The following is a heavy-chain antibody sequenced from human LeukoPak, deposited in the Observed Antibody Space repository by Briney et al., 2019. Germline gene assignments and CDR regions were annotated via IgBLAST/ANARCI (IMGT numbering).Heavy chain of an antibody. CDR3: AGALTTVDY. J-gene: IGHJ4*02. Sequence: ASETLSLTCTVSGGSINSGAYYWSWIRQHPGKSLEWIGYIYYSGTTYSNRSLKSRLTISVDTSKDQFSLNLTSVTAADTAVYYCAGALTTVDYWGQGRLVTVSS. CDR1: GGSINSGAYY. D-gene: IGHD4-17*01. CDR2: IYYSGTT. V-gene: IGHV4-31*03.